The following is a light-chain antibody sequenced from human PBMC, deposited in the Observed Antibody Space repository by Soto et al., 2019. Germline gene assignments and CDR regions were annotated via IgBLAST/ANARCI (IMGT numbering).Light chain of an antibody. CDR2: GAS. CDR3: QQHNNWPPIT. J-gene: IGKJ5*01. V-gene: IGKV3-15*01. Sequence: EVVMTQSPATLSVSPGERVTLSCRASQSVRSNLAWYKQKPGQSPRLLIYGASTRATGIPARFSGSGSGTEFTLTISSLQSEDFAVYYCQQHNNWPPITFGQGTRLEIK. CDR1: QSVRSN.